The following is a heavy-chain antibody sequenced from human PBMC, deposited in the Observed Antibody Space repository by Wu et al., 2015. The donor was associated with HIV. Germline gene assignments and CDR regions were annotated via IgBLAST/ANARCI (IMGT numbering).Heavy chain of an antibody. CDR2: INPNSGGT. J-gene: IGHJ3*02. Sequence: QVQLVQSGAEVKKPGASVKVSCKASGYTFTGYYMHWVRQAPGQGLEWMGWINPNSGGTNYAQKFQGRVTMTRDTSISTAYMELSRLRSDDTAVYYCARDLWYVDSTSNAFDIWGQGTMVTVSS. CDR1: GYTFTGYY. D-gene: IGHD2-2*01. CDR3: ARDLWYVDSTSNAFDI. V-gene: IGHV1-2*02.